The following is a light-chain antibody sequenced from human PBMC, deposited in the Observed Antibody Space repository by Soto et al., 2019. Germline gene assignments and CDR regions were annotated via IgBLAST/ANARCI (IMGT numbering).Light chain of an antibody. Sequence: QSALTQPASVSGSPGQSITISCTGTSSDVGGYNFVSWYQQYPGKAPKLMIYEVTSRPSGVSNRFSGSKSDNTASLTISGLQPEDEADYYCSSYTISSTLVFGTGTKLTVL. J-gene: IGLJ1*01. CDR3: SSYTISSTLV. CDR1: SSDVGGYNF. V-gene: IGLV2-14*03. CDR2: EVT.